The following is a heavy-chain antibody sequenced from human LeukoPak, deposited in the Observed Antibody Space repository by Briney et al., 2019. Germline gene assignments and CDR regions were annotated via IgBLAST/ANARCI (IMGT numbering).Heavy chain of an antibody. Sequence: QPGGSLRLSCAASGFTFSSYAMHWVRQAPGKGLEWVAVISYDGSNKYYADSVKGRFTISRDNSKNTLYLQMNSLRAEDTAVYYCAREFSGTTRSREYYFDYWGQGTLVTVSS. CDR3: AREFSGTTRSREYYFDY. V-gene: IGHV3-30*01. CDR2: ISYDGSNK. J-gene: IGHJ4*02. CDR1: GFTFSSYA. D-gene: IGHD1-1*01.